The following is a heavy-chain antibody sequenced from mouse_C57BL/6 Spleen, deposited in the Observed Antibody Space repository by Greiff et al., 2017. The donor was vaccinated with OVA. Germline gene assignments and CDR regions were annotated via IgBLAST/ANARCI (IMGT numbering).Heavy chain of an antibody. CDR1: GYTFTSYW. CDR3: ASAGGRYYYAGDY. D-gene: IGHD3-3*01. V-gene: IGHV1-55*01. CDR2: IYPGSGST. J-gene: IGHJ4*01. Sequence: VQLQQPGAELVKPGASVKMSCKASGYTFTSYWITWVKQRPGQGLEWIGDIYPGSGSTNYNEKFKSKATLTVDTSSSTAYMQLSSLTSEDSAVYYCASAGGRYYYAGDYWGQGTSVTVSS.